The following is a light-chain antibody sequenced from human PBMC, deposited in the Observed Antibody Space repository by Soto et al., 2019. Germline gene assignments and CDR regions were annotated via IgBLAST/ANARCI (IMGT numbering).Light chain of an antibody. CDR2: AAS. CDR3: QKYKSAPFT. V-gene: IGKV1-27*01. Sequence: DIQMTQSPPSLSASVGDRVTITCRASQGISYNLAWYQQKPGKVPKLLIYAASTLQSGVPSRFSGSGSGTDFTLSITSLQPEDVATYYCQKYKSAPFTFGPGTKVDIK. J-gene: IGKJ3*01. CDR1: QGISYN.